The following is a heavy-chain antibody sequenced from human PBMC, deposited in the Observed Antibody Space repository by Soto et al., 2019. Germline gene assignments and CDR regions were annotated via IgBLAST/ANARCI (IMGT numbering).Heavy chain of an antibody. Sequence: SGTLTLTRAASGGSISSGGYSWSWIRQPPGKGLEWIGYIYHSGSTYYNPSLKSRVTISVDRSKNQFSLKLSSVTAADTAVYYCARVRSGAAAGTWWFDPWGQGTLVTVSS. V-gene: IGHV4-30-2*01. CDR1: GGSISSGGYS. J-gene: IGHJ5*02. CDR3: ARVRSGAAAGTWWFDP. CDR2: IYHSGST. D-gene: IGHD6-13*01.